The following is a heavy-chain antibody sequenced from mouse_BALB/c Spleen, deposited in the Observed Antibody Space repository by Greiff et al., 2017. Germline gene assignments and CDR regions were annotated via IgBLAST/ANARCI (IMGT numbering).Heavy chain of an antibody. J-gene: IGHJ4*01. V-gene: IGHV3-2*02. CDR2: ISYSGST. CDR1: GYSITSDYA. D-gene: IGHD1-2*01. CDR3: ARGAHYYGSYAMDY. Sequence: EVMLVESGPGLVKPSQSLSLTCTVTGYSITSDYAWNWIRQFPGNKLEWMGYISYSGSTSYNPSLKSRISITRDTSKNQFFLQLNSVTTEDTATYYCARGAHYYGSYAMDYWGQGTSVTVSS.